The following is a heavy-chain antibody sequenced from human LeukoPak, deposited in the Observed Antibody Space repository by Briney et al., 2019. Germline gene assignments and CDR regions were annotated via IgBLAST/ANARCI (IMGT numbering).Heavy chain of an antibody. J-gene: IGHJ4*02. V-gene: IGHV1-2*02. D-gene: IGHD3-3*01. CDR1: GYTFTSYY. CDR2: INPNSGGT. CDR3: ARARAIFGNFDY. Sequence: ASVKVSCKASGYTFTSYYMHWVRQAPGQGLEWMGWINPNSGGTNYAQKFQGRVTMTRDTSISTAYMELSRLRSDDTAVYYCARARAIFGNFDYWGQGTLVTVSS.